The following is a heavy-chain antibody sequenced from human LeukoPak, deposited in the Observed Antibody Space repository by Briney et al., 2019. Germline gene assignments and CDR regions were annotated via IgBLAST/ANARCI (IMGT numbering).Heavy chain of an antibody. V-gene: IGHV1-18*01. CDR3: ARAAETYYYDSSGPSDYYYYYMDV. Sequence: GASVKVSCKASGYTFTSYGISWVRQAPGQGLEWMGWISAYNGNTNYAQKLQGRVTMTTDTSTSTAYMELRSLRSDDTAVYYCARAAETYYYDSSGPSDYYYYYMDVWGKGTTVTVS. CDR2: ISAYNGNT. CDR1: GYTFTSYG. J-gene: IGHJ6*03. D-gene: IGHD3-22*01.